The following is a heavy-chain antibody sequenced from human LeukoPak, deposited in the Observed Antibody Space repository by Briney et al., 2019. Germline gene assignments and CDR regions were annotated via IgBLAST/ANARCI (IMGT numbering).Heavy chain of an antibody. J-gene: IGHJ2*01. V-gene: IGHV4-4*09. CDR3: SRSPFVGGVGATSWYFDL. D-gene: IGHD1-26*01. Sequence: SETLSLTCTVSGASISSYYWTWIRQPPGKELEWIGNIYTSADINFNPYLKSRVTISLDASKRQFSLKLNSVSAADTAIYYCSRSPFVGGVGATSWYFDLWGRGALVTVSS. CDR2: IYTSADI. CDR1: GASISSYY.